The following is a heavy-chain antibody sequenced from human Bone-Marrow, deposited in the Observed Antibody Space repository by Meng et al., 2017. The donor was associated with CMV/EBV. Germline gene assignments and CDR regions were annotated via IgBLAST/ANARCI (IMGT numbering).Heavy chain of an antibody. D-gene: IGHD4-11*01. V-gene: IGHV3-74*01. Sequence: GESLKISCAASGFTFSSYWMHWVRQAPGKGLVWVSRINSDGSSTSYADSVKGRFTISRDNAKNTLYLQMNSLRAEDTAVYYCARGGISNSYYYYGMDVWDQGTTVTVSS. CDR2: INSDGSST. J-gene: IGHJ6*02. CDR1: GFTFSSYW. CDR3: ARGGISNSYYYYGMDV.